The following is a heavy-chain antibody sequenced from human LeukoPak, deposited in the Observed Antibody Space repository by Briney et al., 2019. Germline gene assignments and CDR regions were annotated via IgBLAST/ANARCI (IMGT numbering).Heavy chain of an antibody. CDR3: AKAYRGYSYGSSFDY. Sequence: GGSLRLSCAVSGFTFSGHWMFWVRQAPGKGLEWVSGISWNSGSIGYADSVKGRFTISRDNAKNSLYLQMNSLRAEDMALYYCAKAYRGYSYGSSFDYWGQGTLVTVSS. D-gene: IGHD5-18*01. CDR2: ISWNSGSI. CDR1: GFTFSGHW. J-gene: IGHJ4*02. V-gene: IGHV3-9*03.